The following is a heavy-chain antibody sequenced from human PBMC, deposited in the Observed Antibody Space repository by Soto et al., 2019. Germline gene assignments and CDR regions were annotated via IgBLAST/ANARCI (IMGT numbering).Heavy chain of an antibody. J-gene: IGHJ4*02. D-gene: IGHD4-17*01. V-gene: IGHV3-23*01. CDR3: AKDLGSVTTVSYYFDY. Sequence: GGSLRLSCAASGFTFSSYAMSWVRQAPGKGLEWVSAISGSGGSTYYADSVKGRFTISRDNSKNTLYLQMNSLRAEDTAVYYCAKDLGSVTTVSYYFDYWGQGTLVTISS. CDR2: ISGSGGST. CDR1: GFTFSSYA.